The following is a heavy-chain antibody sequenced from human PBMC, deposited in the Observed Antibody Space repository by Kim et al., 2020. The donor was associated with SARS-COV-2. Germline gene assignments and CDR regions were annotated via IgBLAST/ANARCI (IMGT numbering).Heavy chain of an antibody. CDR1: GYSFTNFW. CDR3: ARLRTSCSGVNCYLSYFDS. D-gene: IGHD2-15*01. J-gene: IGHJ4*02. V-gene: IGHV5-51*01. Sequence: GESLKISCKGSGYSFTNFWIAWVRQMPGKGLEWMGIIYPPDSDSRVSPSFQGQVTMSADKSINTAYLQWSSLKASDTAMYYCARLRTSCSGVNCYLSYFDSWGQGTLVTVSS. CDR2: IYPPDSDS.